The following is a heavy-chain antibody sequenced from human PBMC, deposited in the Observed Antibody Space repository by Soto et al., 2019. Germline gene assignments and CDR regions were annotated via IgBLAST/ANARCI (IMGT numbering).Heavy chain of an antibody. CDR2: IHPSGQPI. D-gene: IGHD5-12*01. CDR1: GFTFSSSE. Sequence: EVQLVESGGGLVQPGGSLRLSCAVSGFTFSSSEMYWVRQAPGKGLEWISYIHPSGQPIFYADSVKGRFIISRDNANNSLFMKMNSLRAEDAAVYYCARRASRWGQGTMVTVSS. V-gene: IGHV3-48*03. CDR3: ARRASR. J-gene: IGHJ3*01.